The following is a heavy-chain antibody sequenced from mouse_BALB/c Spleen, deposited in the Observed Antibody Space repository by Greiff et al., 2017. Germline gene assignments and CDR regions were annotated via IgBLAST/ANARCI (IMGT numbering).Heavy chain of an antibody. D-gene: IGHD1-1*01. CDR3: ARSYYGSSPWFAY. CDR2: INPYNGDT. Sequence: VQLKESGPELVKPGASVKISCKASGYSFTGYFMNWVMQSHGKSLEWIGRINPYNGDTFYNQKFKGKATLTVDKSSSTAHMELRSLASEDSAVYYCARSYYGSSPWFAYWGQGTLVTVSA. V-gene: IGHV1-20*02. CDR1: GYSFTGYF. J-gene: IGHJ3*01.